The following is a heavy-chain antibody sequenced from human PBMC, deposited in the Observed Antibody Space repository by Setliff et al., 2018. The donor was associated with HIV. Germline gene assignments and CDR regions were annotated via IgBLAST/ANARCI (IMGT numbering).Heavy chain of an antibody. CDR2: IYYSGGT. J-gene: IGHJ4*02. D-gene: IGHD5-12*01. Sequence: PSETLSLTCTVSGGSVSDTSYYWGWIRQPPGKGLEWLANIYYSGGTYYNPSLNSRVTISVDTSRNQFSLKLTSVTAADTALYFCARLGDSGYDFRGYFDYWGQGKLVTVSS. CDR1: GGSVSDTSYY. CDR3: ARLGDSGYDFRGYFDY. V-gene: IGHV4-39*01.